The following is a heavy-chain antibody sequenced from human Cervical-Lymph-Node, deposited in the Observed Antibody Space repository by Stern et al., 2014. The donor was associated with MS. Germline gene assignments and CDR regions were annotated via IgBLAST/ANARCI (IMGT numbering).Heavy chain of an antibody. J-gene: IGHJ4*02. CDR2: FDPEDGET. Sequence: QVQLVQSGAEVKKPGASVKVSCKVSGYTLSELTMHWVRQAPGKGLEWVGSFDPEDGETIYAQKFQGRVTMTEDTSTDTAYLNLSSLTSEDTAMYFCAAGLYDETGHYFRQLDFWGQGTLVTVSS. CDR3: AAGLYDETGHYFRQLDF. V-gene: IGHV1-24*01. CDR1: GYTLSELT. D-gene: IGHD3-22*01.